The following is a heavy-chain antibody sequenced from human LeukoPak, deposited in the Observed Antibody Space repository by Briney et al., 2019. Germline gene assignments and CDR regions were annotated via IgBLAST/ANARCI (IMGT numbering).Heavy chain of an antibody. V-gene: IGHV4-61*02. Sequence: ASQTLSLTCTVSGGSISSGSYYWSWIRQPAGKGLEWIGRIYTSGSTNYNPSLKSRVTISVDTSKNQFSLKLSSVTAADTAVYYCARNVGYLGAFDIWGQGTMVTVSS. CDR2: IYTSGST. CDR3: ARNVGYLGAFDI. J-gene: IGHJ3*02. CDR1: GGSISSGSYY. D-gene: IGHD1-26*01.